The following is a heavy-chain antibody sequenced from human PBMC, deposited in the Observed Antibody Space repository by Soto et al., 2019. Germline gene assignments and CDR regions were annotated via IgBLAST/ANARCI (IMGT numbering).Heavy chain of an antibody. CDR3: ARDNSGYGHFDY. D-gene: IGHD5-12*01. V-gene: IGHV4-30-2*01. J-gene: IGHJ4*02. CDR2: TYHSANT. Sequence: QTPGKGLELNGYTYHSANTYYNPSLKSRVTISVDRSKNQLSLKLSSVTAADTAVYYCARDNSGYGHFDYWCQGTLVTVSS.